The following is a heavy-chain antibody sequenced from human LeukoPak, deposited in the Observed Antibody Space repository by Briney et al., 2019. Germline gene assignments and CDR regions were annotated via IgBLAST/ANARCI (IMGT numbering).Heavy chain of an antibody. Sequence: PSETLSLTCTVSGGSISSYYWSWIRQPPGKGLEWIGYIYYSGSTNYNPSLKSRVTISVDTSKNQFSLKLSPVTAADTAVYYCARDSGSGWYGDFDYWGQGTLVTVSS. CDR3: ARDSGSGWYGDFDY. D-gene: IGHD6-19*01. CDR2: IYYSGST. CDR1: GGSISSYY. J-gene: IGHJ4*02. V-gene: IGHV4-59*01.